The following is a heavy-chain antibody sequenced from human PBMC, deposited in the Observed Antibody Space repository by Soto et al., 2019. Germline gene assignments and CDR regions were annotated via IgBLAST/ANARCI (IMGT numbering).Heavy chain of an antibody. Sequence: GGSLRLSCGASGFTFISYAMSWVRHVPGKGLEWISSISGSGANTWYAGSVQGRFINSRDNSKSTVSLHMSSLRVEDTAIYYCARDRATFDSWGQGTLVTVSS. V-gene: IGHV3-23*01. CDR1: GFTFISYA. J-gene: IGHJ4*02. CDR3: ARDRATFDS. D-gene: IGHD1-26*01. CDR2: ISGSGANT.